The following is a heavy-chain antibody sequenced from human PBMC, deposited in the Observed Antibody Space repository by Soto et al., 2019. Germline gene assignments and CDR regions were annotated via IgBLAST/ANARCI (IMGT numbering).Heavy chain of an antibody. J-gene: IGHJ4*02. V-gene: IGHV1-69*02. CDR1: GDTFTFYS. Sequence: QVQLVQSGAEVKKPGSSVRVSCKASGDTFTFYSINWVRQAPGLGLEWMGRTNPILSMSNYAQRFQGRATLTXDXSTSTAYMELSSLRSEDTAMYYCASSYGSGYRAFDYWGQGALVTVSS. CDR2: TNPILSMS. CDR3: ASSYGSGYRAFDY. D-gene: IGHD3-10*01.